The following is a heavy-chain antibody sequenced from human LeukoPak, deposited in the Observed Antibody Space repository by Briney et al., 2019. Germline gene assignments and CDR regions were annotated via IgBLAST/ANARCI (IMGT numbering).Heavy chain of an antibody. V-gene: IGHV1-2*02. CDR2: INPNSGGT. Sequence: ASVKVSCKASGYTFTGYYIHWVRQAPGQGLEWMGWINPNSGGTNYAQKFQGRVTMTRDTSISTAYMELSRLRSDDTAVYYCAREGIAVAARHYYYGMDVWGQGTTVTVSS. D-gene: IGHD6-19*01. J-gene: IGHJ6*02. CDR1: GYTFTGYY. CDR3: AREGIAVAARHYYYGMDV.